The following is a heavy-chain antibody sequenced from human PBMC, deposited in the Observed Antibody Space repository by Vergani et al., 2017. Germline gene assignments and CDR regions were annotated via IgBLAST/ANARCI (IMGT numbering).Heavy chain of an antibody. CDR1: GFTFSSYA. D-gene: IGHD4-11*01. Sequence: EVQLLESGGGLVQPGGSLRLSCAASGFTFSSYAMSWVRQAPGKGLEWVSAISGSGGSTYYADSVKGRFTISRDNSKNTLYLQMNSLRAEDTAVYYCARDYSHDYSYYSYMDVWGKGTTVTVSS. J-gene: IGHJ6*03. CDR3: ARDYSHDYSYYSYMDV. CDR2: ISGSGGST. V-gene: IGHV3-23*01.